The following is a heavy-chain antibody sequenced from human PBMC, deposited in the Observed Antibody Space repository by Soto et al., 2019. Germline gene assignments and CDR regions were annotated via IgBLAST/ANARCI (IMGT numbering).Heavy chain of an antibody. CDR2: ISSSSSTI. V-gene: IGHV3-48*01. J-gene: IGHJ4*02. Sequence: EVQLVESGGGLEQPGGSLRLSCAASGFTFSSYSMNWVRQAPGKGLEWVSYISSSSSTIYYADSVKGRFTISRDNAKNSLYLQMNSLRSEDTAVYYCARDAYYDFWSGPPDYWGQGTLVTVSS. D-gene: IGHD3-3*01. CDR1: GFTFSSYS. CDR3: ARDAYYDFWSGPPDY.